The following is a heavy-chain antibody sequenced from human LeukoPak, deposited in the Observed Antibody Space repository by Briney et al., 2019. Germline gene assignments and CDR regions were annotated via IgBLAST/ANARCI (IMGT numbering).Heavy chain of an antibody. CDR1: GVSVSSGSYY. J-gene: IGHJ6*02. CDR3: AKGKHYYYYYGMDV. Sequence: SETLSLTCTVSGVSVSSGSYYWSWIRQPPGKGLEWIGYIYYSGSTNYNPSLKSRVTISVDTSKNQFSLKLSSVTAADTAVYYCAKGKHYYYYYGMDVWGQGTTVTVSS. V-gene: IGHV4-61*01. CDR2: IYYSGST.